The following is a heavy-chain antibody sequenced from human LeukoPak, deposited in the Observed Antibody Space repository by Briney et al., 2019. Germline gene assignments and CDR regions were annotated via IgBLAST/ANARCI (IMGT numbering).Heavy chain of an antibody. J-gene: IGHJ4*02. V-gene: IGHV3-30*02. CDR3: AKWGGSYHGLFDY. CDR1: GFTFSSYG. Sequence: SGGSLRLSCAASGFTFSSYGMHWVRQAPGKGLEWVAFIRYDGSNKYYADSVKGRFTISRDNSKNTLYLQMNSLRAEDTAVYYRAKWGGSYHGLFDYWGQGTLVTVSS. CDR2: IRYDGSNK. D-gene: IGHD1-26*01.